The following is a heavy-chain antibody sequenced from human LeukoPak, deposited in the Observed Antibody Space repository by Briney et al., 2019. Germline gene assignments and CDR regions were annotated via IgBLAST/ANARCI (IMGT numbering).Heavy chain of an antibody. Sequence: SETLSLTCAVYGGSFSGYYWSWIRQPPGKGLEWIGEINHSGSTNYNPSLKSRVTISVDTSKNQFPLKLSSVTAADTAVYYCARSYYYYGMDVWGQGTTVTVSS. J-gene: IGHJ6*02. CDR3: ARSYYYYGMDV. V-gene: IGHV4-34*01. CDR1: GGSFSGYY. CDR2: INHSGST.